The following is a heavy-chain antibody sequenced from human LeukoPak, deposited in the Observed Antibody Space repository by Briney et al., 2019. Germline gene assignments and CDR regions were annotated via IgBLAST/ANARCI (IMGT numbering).Heavy chain of an antibody. J-gene: IGHJ3*02. CDR1: GFTFSSYS. CDR2: ISSSSSYI. V-gene: IGHV3-21*01. CDR3: ARDISVEMATPGLGAFDI. Sequence: GGSLRLSCAASGFTFSSYSMNWVRQAPGKGLEWVSSISSSSSYIYYADSVKGRFTISRDNAKNSLYLQMNSLRAEDTAVYYCARDISVEMATPGLGAFDIWGQGTMVTVSS. D-gene: IGHD5-24*01.